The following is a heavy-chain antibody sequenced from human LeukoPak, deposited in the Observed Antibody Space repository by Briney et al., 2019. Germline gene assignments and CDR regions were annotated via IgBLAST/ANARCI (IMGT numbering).Heavy chain of an antibody. CDR3: ARHYYGSGTYYFDY. D-gene: IGHD3-10*01. Sequence: SETLSLTCTVSGGSISSSSYYWGWIRQPPGKGLEWIGSIYYSGSTYYNPSLKSRVTISVDTSKNQFSLKLSSVTAADTAVYYCARHYYGSGTYYFDYWGQGTLVTVSS. J-gene: IGHJ4*02. V-gene: IGHV4-39*07. CDR1: GGSISSSSYY. CDR2: IYYSGST.